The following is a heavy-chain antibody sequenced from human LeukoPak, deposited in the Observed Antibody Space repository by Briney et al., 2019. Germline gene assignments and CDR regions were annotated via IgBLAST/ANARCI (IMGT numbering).Heavy chain of an antibody. CDR3: ARDSYYDILTGYSNWFDP. J-gene: IGHJ5*02. V-gene: IGHV1-18*01. CDR1: GGTFSSYA. Sequence: ASVKVSCKASGGTFSSYAISWVRQAPGQGLEWMGWIGAYNGNTNYAQKLQGRVTMTTDTSTSTAYMELRSLRSDDTAVYYCARDSYYDILTGYSNWFDPWGQGTLVTVSS. D-gene: IGHD3-9*01. CDR2: IGAYNGNT.